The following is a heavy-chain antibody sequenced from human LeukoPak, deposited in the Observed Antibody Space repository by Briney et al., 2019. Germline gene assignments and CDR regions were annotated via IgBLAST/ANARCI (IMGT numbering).Heavy chain of an antibody. Sequence: SETLSLTCTVSGGSISSGSYYWTWIRQPAGKGLEWIGRIYASGGTRYNPSLNSRLTISLDTSKNQFFLNLTSVTAADAAMYYCARGFWSGSFFDFWGQGSLVTVSS. D-gene: IGHD3-3*01. CDR2: IYASGGT. V-gene: IGHV4-61*02. J-gene: IGHJ4*02. CDR1: GGSISSGSYY. CDR3: ARGFWSGSFFDF.